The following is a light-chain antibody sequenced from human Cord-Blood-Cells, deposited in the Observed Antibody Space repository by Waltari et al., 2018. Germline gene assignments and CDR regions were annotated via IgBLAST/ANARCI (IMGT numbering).Light chain of an antibody. Sequence: DIQMTQSQSSLYASVGDRAPITCRASPSIRSYLNWYQQKPGKAPKLLIYAASSLQSGVPSRFSGSGSGTDFTLTISSLQPEDFATYYCQQSYSTLFTFGPGTKVDIK. CDR2: AAS. V-gene: IGKV1-39*01. CDR3: QQSYSTLFT. J-gene: IGKJ3*01. CDR1: PSIRSY.